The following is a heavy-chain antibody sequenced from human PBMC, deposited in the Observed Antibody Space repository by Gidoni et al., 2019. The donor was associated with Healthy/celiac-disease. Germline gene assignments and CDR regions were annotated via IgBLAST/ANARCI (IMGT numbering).Heavy chain of an antibody. Sequence: QVQLVQSGAEVKKPVASVQVSCKASGYTFTSYDINWVRQATGQGLEWMGWMNPNSGNTGYAQKFQGRVTMTRNTSISTAYMELSSLRSEDTAVYYCARAGRSRVAGTYWFDPWGQGTLVTVSS. CDR3: ARAGRSRVAGTYWFDP. V-gene: IGHV1-8*01. CDR1: GYTFTSYD. CDR2: MNPNSGNT. J-gene: IGHJ5*02. D-gene: IGHD6-19*01.